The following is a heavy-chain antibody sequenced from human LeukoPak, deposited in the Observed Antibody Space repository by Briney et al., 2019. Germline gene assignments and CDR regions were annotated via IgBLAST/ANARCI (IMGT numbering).Heavy chain of an antibody. CDR2: ISGSGGST. V-gene: IGHV3-23*01. CDR1: GFTFSSYA. J-gene: IGHJ5*02. Sequence: PGGSLRLSCAASGFTFSSYAMSWVRQAPGKGLEWVSAISGSGGSTYYADSVKGRFTISRDNSKNTLYLQVNSLRAEDTAVYYCAKGRGTYSSGWYNWFDPWGQGTLVTVSS. D-gene: IGHD6-19*01. CDR3: AKGRGTYSSGWYNWFDP.